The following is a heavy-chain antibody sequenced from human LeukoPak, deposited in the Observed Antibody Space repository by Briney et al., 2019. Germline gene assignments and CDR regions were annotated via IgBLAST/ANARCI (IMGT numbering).Heavy chain of an antibody. CDR1: GFTSDDYA. D-gene: IGHD5-18*01. V-gene: IGHV3-9*02. J-gene: IGHJ4*02. CDR3: AKVGPVSSYGFGFFNY. Sequence: SLRLSCSASGFTSDDYAIHWFRQAPGKGLEWVSGIIYNSGSINYAESVRGRVTISRDNAKKSLYLQMNALTVEDTGLYYCAKVGPVSSYGFGFFNYGGGGTLVTVPS. CDR2: IIYNSGSI.